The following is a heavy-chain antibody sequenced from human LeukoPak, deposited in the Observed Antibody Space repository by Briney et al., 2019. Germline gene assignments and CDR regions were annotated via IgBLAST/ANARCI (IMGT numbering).Heavy chain of an antibody. CDR3: ARRRMIVPVSWFDP. Sequence: ASVKVSCKASGYTFTSYDINWVRQATGQGLEWMGWMNPNSGNTGYAQKFQGRVTMTRNTSISTAYMELSSLRSEDTAVYYCARRRMIVPVSWFDPWAREPWSPSPQ. J-gene: IGHJ5*02. CDR2: MNPNSGNT. CDR1: GYTFTSYD. V-gene: IGHV1-8*01. D-gene: IGHD3-22*01.